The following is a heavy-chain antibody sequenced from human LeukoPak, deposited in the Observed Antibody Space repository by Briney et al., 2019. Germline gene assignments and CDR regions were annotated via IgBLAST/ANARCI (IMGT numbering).Heavy chain of an antibody. V-gene: IGHV3-33*06. J-gene: IGHJ4*02. D-gene: IGHD3-22*01. CDR2: IWYDGSNK. CDR1: GFTFSSYG. Sequence: GGSLRLSCAASGFTFSSYGMHWVRQAPGEGLEWVAVIWYDGSNKYYADSVKGRFTISRDNSKNTLYLQMNSLRAEDTAVYYCAKVYDSSGYWSQIDYWGQGTLVTVSS. CDR3: AKVYDSSGYWSQIDY.